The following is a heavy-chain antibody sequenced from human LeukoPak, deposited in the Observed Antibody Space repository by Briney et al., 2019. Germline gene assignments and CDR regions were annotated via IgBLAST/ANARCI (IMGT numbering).Heavy chain of an antibody. Sequence: GGSLRLSCAASGFTFSDYYMSWVRQAPGKGLEWVSVIYSGGSTYYADSVKGRFTISRDNSKNTLYLQMNSLRAEDTAVYYCARGEYYYDSSGYSVGDWGQGTLVTVSS. D-gene: IGHD3-22*01. CDR2: IYSGGST. CDR3: ARGEYYYDSSGYSVGD. CDR1: GFTFSDYY. J-gene: IGHJ4*02. V-gene: IGHV3-66*01.